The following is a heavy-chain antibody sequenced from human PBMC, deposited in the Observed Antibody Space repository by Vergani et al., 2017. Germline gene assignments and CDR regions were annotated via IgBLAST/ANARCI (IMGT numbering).Heavy chain of an antibody. V-gene: IGHV4-31*03. J-gene: IGHJ2*01. CDR2: IYYSGNT. Sequence: QVQLQESGPGLVKPSQTLSLTCTVSGGSISSGGYYWSWIRQHPGKGLEWIGYIYYSGNTYFNPSLKNRVSMSADTSKNQVSLKLSSVTAADTAVYYCARASGGPRAGRKYFDLWGRGTLVTVSS. D-gene: IGHD2-15*01. CDR3: ARASGGPRAGRKYFDL. CDR1: GGSISSGGYY.